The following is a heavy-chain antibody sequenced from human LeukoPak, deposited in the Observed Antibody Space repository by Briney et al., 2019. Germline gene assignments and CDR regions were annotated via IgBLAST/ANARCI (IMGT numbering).Heavy chain of an antibody. D-gene: IGHD3-10*01. CDR3: ARAGSYYNSYFDY. CDR2: IYYSGST. CDR1: GGSISSGDYY. V-gene: IGHV4-61*08. J-gene: IGHJ4*02. Sequence: PSETLSLTCTVSGGSISSGDYYWSWIRQPPGKGLEWIGYIYYSGSTNYNPSLKSRVTISVDTSKNQFSLKLSSVTAADTAVYYCARAGSYYNSYFDYWGQGTLVTVSS.